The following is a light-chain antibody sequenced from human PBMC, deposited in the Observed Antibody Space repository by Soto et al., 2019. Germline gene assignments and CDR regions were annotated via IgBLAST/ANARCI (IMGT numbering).Light chain of an antibody. J-gene: IGKJ5*01. CDR3: QQYNSWPPIT. CDR2: GAS. Sequence: EIVMRQSPATLSVSPGEGATLSCRASQSVSSNLAWYQQKPGQAPRLLIYGASTRATAIPARFSGSGSGTEFTLTISSLQSEDFAAYYCQQYNSWPPITLGQGTRLEIK. CDR1: QSVSSN. V-gene: IGKV3-15*01.